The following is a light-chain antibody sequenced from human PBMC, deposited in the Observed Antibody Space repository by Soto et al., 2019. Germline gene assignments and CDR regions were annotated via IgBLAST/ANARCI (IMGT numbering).Light chain of an antibody. CDR2: AAS. CDR3: QQYHNWWT. CDR1: QRISTN. V-gene: IGKV3-15*01. Sequence: EIVVTQSPGTLSVSPGQRATLSCRASQRISTNLAWYQQKAGQPPRLLIFAASTRATGIPARFSGSGSGTEFTLSISSLQSEDFAVYYCQQYHNWWTFGQGTKVEIK. J-gene: IGKJ1*01.